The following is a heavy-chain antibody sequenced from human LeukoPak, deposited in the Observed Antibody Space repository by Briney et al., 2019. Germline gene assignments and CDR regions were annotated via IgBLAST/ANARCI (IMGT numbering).Heavy chain of an antibody. D-gene: IGHD3-22*01. Sequence: GGSLRLSCAASGFTFSSYWMHWVRQAPGKGLVWVSRINSDGSSTTYADSVKGRFTISRDNSKNTLYLQMNSLRAEDTAVYYCAKDYYDSSGYRYYYYYYMDVWGKGTTVTVSS. CDR2: INSDGSST. CDR1: GFTFSSYW. CDR3: AKDYYDSSGYRYYYYYYMDV. V-gene: IGHV3-74*01. J-gene: IGHJ6*03.